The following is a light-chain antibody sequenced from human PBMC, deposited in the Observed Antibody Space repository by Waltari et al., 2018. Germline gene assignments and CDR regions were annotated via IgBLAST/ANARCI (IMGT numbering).Light chain of an antibody. CDR1: QNIRTY. Sequence: DIQMTQSPSSLSASVGDRVTISCRASQNIRTYLNGYQQKLGKAPKVLIYAASTLLSGVPSMFSGSGSGTDFTLTITSLQPEDFGTYYCQQSYSTPRSFGGGTKVEVK. V-gene: IGKV1-39*01. CDR3: QQSYSTPRS. J-gene: IGKJ4*01. CDR2: AAS.